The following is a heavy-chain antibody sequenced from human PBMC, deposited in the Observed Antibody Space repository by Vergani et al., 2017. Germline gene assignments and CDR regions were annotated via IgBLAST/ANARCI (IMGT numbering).Heavy chain of an antibody. CDR2: INAGNGNT. CDR3: ARTPYSYDSSGYQDH. D-gene: IGHD3-22*01. V-gene: IGHV1-3*01. CDR1: GYTFTSYA. Sequence: QVQLVQSGAAVKKPGASVKVSCKASGYTFTSYAMHWVRQAPGQRLEWMGWINAGNGNTKYSQKFQGRVTITRDTSASTAYMELSSLRSEDTAVYYCARTPYSYDSSGYQDHWGQGTLVTVSS. J-gene: IGHJ4*02.